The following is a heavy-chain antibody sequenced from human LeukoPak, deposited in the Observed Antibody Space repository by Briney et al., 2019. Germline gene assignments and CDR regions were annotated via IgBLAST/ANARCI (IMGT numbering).Heavy chain of an antibody. J-gene: IGHJ4*02. Sequence: KPGESLKISCKGSGYSFTSYWIGWVRQMPGKGLERMGMIYPGDSDTRYSPSFQGQVTISADKSTSTASLQWSSLKASDTAMYYCARRLCSGGSCYYFDYWGQGTLVTVSS. CDR2: IYPGDSDT. V-gene: IGHV5-51*01. CDR3: ARRLCSGGSCYYFDY. D-gene: IGHD2-15*01. CDR1: GYSFTSYW.